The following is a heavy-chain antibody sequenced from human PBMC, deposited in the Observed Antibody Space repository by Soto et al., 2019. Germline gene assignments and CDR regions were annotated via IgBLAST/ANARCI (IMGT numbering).Heavy chain of an antibody. CDR3: ARGGPPHGIAAAGRGWFDP. V-gene: IGHV4-34*01. D-gene: IGHD6-13*01. J-gene: IGHJ5*02. CDR2: INHSGST. CDR1: GGSFSGYY. Sequence: KPSETLSLTCAVYGGSFSGYYWSWIRQPPGKGLEWIGEINHSGSTNYNPSLKSRVTISVDTSKNQFSLKLSSVTAADTAVYYCARGGPPHGIAAAGRGWFDPWGQGTLVTVSS.